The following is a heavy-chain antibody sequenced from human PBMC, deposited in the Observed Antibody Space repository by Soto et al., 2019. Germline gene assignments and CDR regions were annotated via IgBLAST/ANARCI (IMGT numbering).Heavy chain of an antibody. CDR2: IYYSGST. J-gene: IGHJ6*02. CDR3: ARDRGMAPCYYGMDV. CDR1: GGSISSGGYY. Sequence: SETLSLTCTVSGGSISSGGYYWSWIRQHPGKGLEWIGYIYYSGSTYYNPSLKSRVTISVDTSKNQFSLKLSSVTAADTAVYYCARDRGMAPCYYGMDVWGQGTTVTVSS. V-gene: IGHV4-31*03. D-gene: IGHD3-10*01.